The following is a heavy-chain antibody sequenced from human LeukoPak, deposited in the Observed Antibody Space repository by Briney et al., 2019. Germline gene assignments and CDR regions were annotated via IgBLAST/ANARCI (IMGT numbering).Heavy chain of an antibody. CDR1: GFTLSDYY. V-gene: IGHV3-11*01. Sequence: GGPLRLSCAASGFTLSDYYMSWVRHAPGKGREWVSYISSSVSTIYYTDSVKGRCTTSRDNATNSLSLQMNSLRADDTAVYDCARDVERAFDIWGQGTMVTVSS. J-gene: IGHJ3*02. CDR2: ISSSVSTI. CDR3: ARDVERAFDI.